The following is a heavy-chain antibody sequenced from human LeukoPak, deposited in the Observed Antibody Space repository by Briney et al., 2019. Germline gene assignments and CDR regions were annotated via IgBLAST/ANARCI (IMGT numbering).Heavy chain of an antibody. CDR1: GYTFTSYD. D-gene: IGHD6-19*01. Sequence: ASVKVSCKASGYTFTSYDINWVRQATGQGLEWMGWMNPNSGNTGYAQKFQGRVTMTRNTSISTAYMELSSLRSEDTAVYYCARGAYSSGWYDGYYYGMDVWGQGTTVTVSS. CDR2: MNPNSGNT. CDR3: ARGAYSSGWYDGYYYGMDV. V-gene: IGHV1-8*02. J-gene: IGHJ6*02.